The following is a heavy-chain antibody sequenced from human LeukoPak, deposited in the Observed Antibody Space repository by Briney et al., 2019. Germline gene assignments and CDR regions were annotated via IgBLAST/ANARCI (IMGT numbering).Heavy chain of an antibody. V-gene: IGHV5-51*01. CDR2: IYPGDSDT. J-gene: IGHJ4*02. D-gene: IGHD3-9*01. CDR1: GYSFTSYW. Sequence: GESLKISCKGSGYSFTSYWIGWVRQMPGKGLEWVGIIYPGDSDTRYSPSFQGQVTISADKSISTAYLQWSSLKASDTAMYYCARQGPHYDILTGYYSSWYSSDYWGQGTLVTVSS. CDR3: ARQGPHYDILTGYYSSWYSSDY.